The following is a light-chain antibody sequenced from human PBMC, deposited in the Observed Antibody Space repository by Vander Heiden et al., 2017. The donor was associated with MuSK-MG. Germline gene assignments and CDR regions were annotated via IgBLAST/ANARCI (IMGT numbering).Light chain of an antibody. CDR3: QAYDFSLSGSL. V-gene: IGLV1-40*01. Sequence: QSVLTQPPSVSGAPGQRVTISCTGSSSNIGAGYDVHWYQQHPGTAPKLRSQGNSDRPSGVPDRFSGSKSGTSASLAITGLQAEDEADYYCQAYDFSLSGSLFGGGTKLTVL. CDR1: SSNIGAGYD. CDR2: GNS. J-gene: IGLJ2*01.